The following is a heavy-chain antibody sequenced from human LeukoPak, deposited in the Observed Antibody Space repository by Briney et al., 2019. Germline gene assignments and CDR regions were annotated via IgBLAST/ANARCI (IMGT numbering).Heavy chain of an antibody. D-gene: IGHD1-26*01. CDR2: ISSSSNTI. CDR1: GFTFSSYS. Sequence: PGGSLRLSCAASGFTFSSYSMNWVRQAPGKGLEWVSYISSSSNTIYYADSVKGRFTISRDNAKNSLYLQMNSLRAEDTAVYYCARDLWRELPVGAEYFQHWGQGTLVTVSS. V-gene: IGHV3-48*01. CDR3: ARDLWRELPVGAEYFQH. J-gene: IGHJ1*01.